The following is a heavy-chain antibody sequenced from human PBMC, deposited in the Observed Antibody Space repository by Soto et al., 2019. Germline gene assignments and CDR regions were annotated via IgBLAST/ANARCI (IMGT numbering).Heavy chain of an antibody. J-gene: IGHJ4*02. CDR3: ARDCLGCSAAIADY. D-gene: IGHD2-21*01. CDR1: GFTFSSYW. Sequence: GGSLRLSCAASGFTFSSYWMSWVRKAPGKGLEWVANIKQDGSEKYYVDSVKGRFTISRDNAKNSLYLQMNSLRAEDTAVYYCARDCLGCSAAIADYWGQGTLVTVSS. CDR2: IKQDGSEK. V-gene: IGHV3-7*05.